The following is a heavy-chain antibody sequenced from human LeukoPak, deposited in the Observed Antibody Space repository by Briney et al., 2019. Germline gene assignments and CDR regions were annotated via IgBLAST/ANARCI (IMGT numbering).Heavy chain of an antibody. CDR1: GGSISNYY. Sequence: SETLSLTCTVSGGSISNYYWSWIRQPAGKGLEWIGHICTSGSTKYNPSLKSRVTMSAETSKNQFSLRLSSVTAADTAVYYCARDSWMIRGANNYYYMDVWGKGTTVAVSS. CDR2: ICTSGST. D-gene: IGHD3-10*01. CDR3: ARDSWMIRGANNYYYMDV. V-gene: IGHV4-4*07. J-gene: IGHJ6*03.